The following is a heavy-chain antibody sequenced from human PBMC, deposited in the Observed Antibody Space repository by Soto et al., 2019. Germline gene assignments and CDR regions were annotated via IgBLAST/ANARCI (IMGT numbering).Heavy chain of an antibody. CDR2: IYYSGST. Sequence: PSETLSLTCTVSGGSISSGGYYWSWIRQHPGKGLEWIGYIYYSGSTYYNPSLKSRVTISVDTSKNQFSLKLSSVTAADTAVYYCARADWSDYYYYGMDVWGQGTTVTVS. D-gene: IGHD3-3*01. J-gene: IGHJ6*02. V-gene: IGHV4-31*03. CDR1: GGSISSGGYY. CDR3: ARADWSDYYYYGMDV.